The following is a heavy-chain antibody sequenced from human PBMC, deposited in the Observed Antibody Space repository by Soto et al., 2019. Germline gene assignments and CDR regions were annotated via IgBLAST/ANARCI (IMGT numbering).Heavy chain of an antibody. V-gene: IGHV1-18*01. CDR2: ISAYNGNT. J-gene: IGHJ4*02. D-gene: IGHD2-21*01. CDR1: GYTFNSYG. CDR3: TRYCGGDCYSPAPFDY. Sequence: ASVKVSCKDSGYTFNSYGISWVRQAHEQGLEWMGWISAYNGNTNYAQKLQGRVTMTTDTSTSTAYMELRSLRSDDTAVYYCTRYCGGDCYSPAPFDYWGQGTLVTVSS.